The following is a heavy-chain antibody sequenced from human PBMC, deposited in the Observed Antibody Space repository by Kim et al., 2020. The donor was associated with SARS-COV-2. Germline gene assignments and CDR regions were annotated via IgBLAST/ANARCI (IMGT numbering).Heavy chain of an antibody. CDR1: GGSISSYY. CDR3: ARLGRSGSYYMFTEARGMDV. V-gene: IGHV4-59*01. Sequence: SETLSLTCTVSGGSISSYYWSWIRQPPGKGLEWIGYIYYSGSTNYNPSLKSRVTISVDTSKNQFSLKLSSVTAADTAVYYCARLGRSGSYYMFTEARGMDVWGQGTTVTVSS. CDR2: IYYSGST. D-gene: IGHD3-10*01. J-gene: IGHJ6*02.